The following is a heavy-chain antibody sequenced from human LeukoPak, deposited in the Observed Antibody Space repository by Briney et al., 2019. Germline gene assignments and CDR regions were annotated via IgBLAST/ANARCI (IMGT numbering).Heavy chain of an antibody. CDR1: GFTFSSYW. V-gene: IGHV3-7*01. D-gene: IGHD1-26*01. CDR3: ARENSGSLSLEY. CDR2: INQDGSEK. Sequence: GGSLRLSCAASGFTFSSYWMSWVRQAPGKGLEWVANINQDGSEKYYVDSVKGRFTISRDNARNSLYLQMNSLRAEDTAVYYCARENSGSLSLEYWGQGTLVTVSS. J-gene: IGHJ4*02.